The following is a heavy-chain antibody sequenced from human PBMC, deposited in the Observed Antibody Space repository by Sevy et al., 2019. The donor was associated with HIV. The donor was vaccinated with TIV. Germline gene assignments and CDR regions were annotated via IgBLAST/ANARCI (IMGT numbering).Heavy chain of an antibody. CDR2: INPNSGGT. Sequence: ASVKVSCKASGYTFTGYYMHWVRQAPGQGLEWMGWINPNSGGTNYAQKFQGRVTMTRDTSISTAYMELSRLSSDDTAVDYCARDSNSGYDGGLFDYWGQGTLVTVSS. CDR1: GYTFTGYY. J-gene: IGHJ4*02. CDR3: ARDSNSGYDGGLFDY. V-gene: IGHV1-2*02. D-gene: IGHD5-12*01.